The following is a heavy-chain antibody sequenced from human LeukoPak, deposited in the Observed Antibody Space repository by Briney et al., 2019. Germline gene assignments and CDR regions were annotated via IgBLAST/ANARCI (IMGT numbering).Heavy chain of an antibody. CDR2: INPSGGST. CDR3: ARDSSGWKE. J-gene: IGHJ4*02. Sequence: ASVKVSCKASGYTFTSYYMHWVRQAPGQGLEWMGIINPSGGSTSYAQKFQGRVTITRDTSASTAYMELGSLRSEDTAVYYCARDSSGWKEWGQGTLVTVSS. V-gene: IGHV1-46*01. CDR1: GYTFTSYY. D-gene: IGHD6-19*01.